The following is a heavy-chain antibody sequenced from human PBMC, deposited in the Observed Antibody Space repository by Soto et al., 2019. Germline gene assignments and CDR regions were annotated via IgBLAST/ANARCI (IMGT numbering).Heavy chain of an antibody. CDR1: GFTFTTWW. J-gene: IGHJ5*02. V-gene: IGHV3-7*01. Sequence: VQLMESGGGLVQPGGSLRLSCAASGFTFTTWWMDWARQTPGKGLEWVANINQDGSQKYYVDSVKGRFTISRDNAKNSVYLQMTSLTAEDSALYYCSRSLNAWGQGTLVTVSS. CDR3: SRSLNA. CDR2: INQDGSQK.